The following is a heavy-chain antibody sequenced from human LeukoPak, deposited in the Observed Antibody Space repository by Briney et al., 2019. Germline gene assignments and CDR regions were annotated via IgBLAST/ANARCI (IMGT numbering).Heavy chain of an antibody. V-gene: IGHV3-48*03. D-gene: IGHD6-19*01. CDR1: GFTFSSYE. CDR3: ARDRSSGWSPARY. J-gene: IGHJ4*02. Sequence: PGGSLRLSCAASGFTFSSYEMNWVRQAPGKGLEWVSYISSSGSTIYYADSVKGRLTISRDNAKNSLYLQMNSLRAEDTAVYYCARDRSSGWSPARYWGQGTLVTVSS. CDR2: ISSSGSTI.